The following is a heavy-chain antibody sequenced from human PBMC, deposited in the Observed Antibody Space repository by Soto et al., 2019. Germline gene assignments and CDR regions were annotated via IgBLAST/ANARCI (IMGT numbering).Heavy chain of an antibody. CDR2: ISSSSSYI. CDR3: ARDLYYYDSSGYLVYYFDY. V-gene: IGHV3-21*01. D-gene: IGHD3-22*01. Sequence: GGSLRLSCAASGFTFSSYSMNWVRQAPGKGLEWVSSISSSSSYIYYADSVKGRFTISRDNAKNSLYLQMNSLRAEDTAVYYCARDLYYYDSSGYLVYYFDYWGQGTLVTVSS. CDR1: GFTFSSYS. J-gene: IGHJ4*02.